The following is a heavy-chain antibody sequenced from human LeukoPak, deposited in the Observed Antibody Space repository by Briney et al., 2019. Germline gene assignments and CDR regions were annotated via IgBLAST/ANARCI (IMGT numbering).Heavy chain of an antibody. CDR1: GGSISSSSYY. J-gene: IGHJ3*02. CDR2: IFYSGST. Sequence: SETLSLTCTVSGGSISSSSYYWGWIRQPPGKGLEWIGNIFYSGSTYYSPSLKRRVTISLDTSRNQFSLKLNSVTAADTAVYYCAKSKGYGLVDIWGQGTVVTVSS. CDR3: AKSKGYGLVDI. D-gene: IGHD3-10*01. V-gene: IGHV4-39*07.